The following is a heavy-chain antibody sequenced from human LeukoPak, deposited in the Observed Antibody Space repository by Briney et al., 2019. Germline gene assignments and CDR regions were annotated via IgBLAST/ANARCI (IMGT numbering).Heavy chain of an antibody. Sequence: GASLRLSCAASGFTFSSYAMSWVRQAPGKGLEWVSAISGSGGSTYYADSVKGRFTISRDNSKNTLYLEMNSLRAEDTAVYYCAKGENVRYCSGGSCLPFDYWGQGTLVTVSS. CDR1: GFTFSSYA. V-gene: IGHV3-23*01. CDR3: AKGENVRYCSGGSCLPFDY. J-gene: IGHJ4*02. CDR2: ISGSGGST. D-gene: IGHD2-15*01.